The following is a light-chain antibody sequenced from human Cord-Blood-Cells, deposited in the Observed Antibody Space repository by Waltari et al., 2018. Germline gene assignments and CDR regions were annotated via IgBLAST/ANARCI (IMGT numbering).Light chain of an antibody. V-gene: IGKV1-39*01. CDR2: AAS. CDR3: QQSYSTPRT. CDR1: QSISSY. Sequence: DIQMTQSPSSLSASVGDRVTITCRASQSISSYLNWYQQKPGKAPKLLIYAASSLQSGVPSRFSCSGSGTDFTLTISRLQPEDFATYSCQQSYSTPRTFGQGTKVEIK. J-gene: IGKJ1*01.